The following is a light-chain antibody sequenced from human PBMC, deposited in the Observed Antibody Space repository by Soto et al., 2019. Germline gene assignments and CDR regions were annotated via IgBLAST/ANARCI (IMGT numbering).Light chain of an antibody. V-gene: IGKV3-15*01. CDR2: DAS. J-gene: IGKJ5*01. CDR1: QTIDNT. CDR3: QHYNYWPYT. Sequence: EIVLTQSPATLSVSPGERATLSCRASQTIDNTLAWYQRKPGQAPRLLIYDASTRATGVPARFSGSGSGTDFTLTISSLQSEDFAVYYCQHYNYWPYTFGQGTRLEIK.